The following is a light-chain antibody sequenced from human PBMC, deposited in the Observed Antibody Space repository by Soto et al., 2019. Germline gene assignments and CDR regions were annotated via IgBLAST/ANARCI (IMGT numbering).Light chain of an antibody. J-gene: IGKJ1*01. V-gene: IGKV3-20*01. CDR2: GAS. Sequence: EIVLTQSPGTLSLSPGERATLSCRASHTISSSYLAWYQQKPGQAPRLLSHGASSRATGIPDRFSGSGSGTEFTLTISRLEPEDFVIYYCQQYGSPPWTFGQGTKVDIK. CDR1: HTISSSY. CDR3: QQYGSPPWT.